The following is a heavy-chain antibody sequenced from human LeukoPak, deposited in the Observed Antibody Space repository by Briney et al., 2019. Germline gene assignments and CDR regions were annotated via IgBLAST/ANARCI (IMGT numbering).Heavy chain of an antibody. V-gene: IGHV3-74*01. D-gene: IGHD3-16*01. CDR2: LNSDGSST. Sequence: PGGSLRLSCAASGFTFSSYWMHWVRQAPGKGLVWVSRLNSDGSSTGYADSVKGRFTISRDNAKNTLYLQMNSLRAADTAVYYCAKVALGGETGTDYSDYWGQGTLVIVSS. CDR1: GFTFSSYW. CDR3: AKVALGGETGTDYSDY. J-gene: IGHJ4*02.